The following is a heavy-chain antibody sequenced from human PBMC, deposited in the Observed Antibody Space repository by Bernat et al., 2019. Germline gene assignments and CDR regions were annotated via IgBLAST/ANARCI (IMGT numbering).Heavy chain of an antibody. D-gene: IGHD3-22*01. V-gene: IGHV3-30-3*01. CDR1: GFTFSSYA. J-gene: IGHJ4*02. CDR2: RSYDGSNK. Sequence: QVQLVESGGGVVQPGRSLRLSCAASGFTFSSYAMHWVRHAPGKGLEWVAVRSYDGSNKYYADSAKGRFTISRDNSKNTLYLQMNSLSAEDTAVYYCARAYYYDSSGVDYWGQGTLVTVSS. CDR3: ARAYYYDSSGVDY.